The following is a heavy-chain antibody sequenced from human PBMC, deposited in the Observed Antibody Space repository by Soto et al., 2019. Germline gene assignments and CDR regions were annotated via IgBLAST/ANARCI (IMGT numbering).Heavy chain of an antibody. D-gene: IGHD3-10*01. CDR1: GGSISSGGYY. Sequence: SETLSLTCTVSGGSISSGGYYWSWIRQHPGKGLEWIGYIYYSGSTYYNPSLKSRVTISVDTSKNQFSLKLSSVTAADTDVYYCARGTALELLWFGESRSLSGDVWGQGTTVTVSS. CDR3: ARGTALELLWFGESRSLSGDV. V-gene: IGHV4-31*03. CDR2: IYYSGST. J-gene: IGHJ6*02.